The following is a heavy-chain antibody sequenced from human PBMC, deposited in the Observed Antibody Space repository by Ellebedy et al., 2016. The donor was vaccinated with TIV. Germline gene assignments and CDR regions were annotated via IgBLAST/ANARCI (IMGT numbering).Heavy chain of an antibody. CDR3: AQEITTVSTQRKNY. V-gene: IGHV3-23*01. J-gene: IGHJ4*02. CDR2: ISGSGSST. CDR1: GFTFSGYA. D-gene: IGHD4-17*01. Sequence: GESLKISCAASGFTFSGYAMTWVRQAPGKGLERLSGISGSGSSTYYADSVRGRFTISRDNSNNTLYLQMNSLRAEDTAVYYCAQEITTVSTQRKNYWGQGTLVSVSS.